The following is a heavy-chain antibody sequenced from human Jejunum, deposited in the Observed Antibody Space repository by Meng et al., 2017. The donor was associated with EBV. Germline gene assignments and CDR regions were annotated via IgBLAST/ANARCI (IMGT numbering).Heavy chain of an antibody. CDR3: MRGSGAGGRDWFDP. Sequence: QVQLGQSGAEGKKPGASVKVSCKASGYIFTSYAIHWLRQAPGQRPEWMGWINTGNGDTKYSQKFQGRVTITRDISASTVYMDLSSLRSEDTALYYCMRGSGAGGRDWFDPWGQGTLVTVSS. CDR1: GYIFTSYA. CDR2: INTGNGDT. V-gene: IGHV1-3*04. D-gene: IGHD6-19*01. J-gene: IGHJ5*02.